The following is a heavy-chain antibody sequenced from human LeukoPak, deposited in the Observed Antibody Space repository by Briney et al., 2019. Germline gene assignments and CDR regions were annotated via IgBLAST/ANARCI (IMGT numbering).Heavy chain of an antibody. D-gene: IGHD6-19*01. CDR3: ARNEIAVAGMVTKSFDY. J-gene: IGHJ4*02. CDR2: ISAYNGNT. Sequence: ASVKVSCKASGYTFTSYGISLVRQAPGQGLEWMGWISAYNGNTNYAQKLQGRVTMTTDTSTSTAYMELRSLRSDDTAVYYCARNEIAVAGMVTKSFDYWGQGTLVTVSS. V-gene: IGHV1-18*01. CDR1: GYTFTSYG.